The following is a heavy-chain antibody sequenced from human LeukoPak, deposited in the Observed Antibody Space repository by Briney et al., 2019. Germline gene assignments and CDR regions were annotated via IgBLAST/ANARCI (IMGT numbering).Heavy chain of an antibody. Sequence: GGSLRLSCAASGFTFSSYSMNWVRQAPGKGLEWVSSISSSSSYIYYADSVKGRFTISRDNAKNSLYLQMNSLRAEDTAVYYCAREQSGHRTLYCYYYGMDVWGQGTTVTVSS. D-gene: IGHD3-3*01. V-gene: IGHV3-21*01. J-gene: IGHJ6*02. CDR2: ISSSSSYI. CDR1: GFTFSSYS. CDR3: AREQSGHRTLYCYYYGMDV.